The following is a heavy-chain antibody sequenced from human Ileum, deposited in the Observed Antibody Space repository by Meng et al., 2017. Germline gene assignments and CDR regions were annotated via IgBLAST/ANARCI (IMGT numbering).Heavy chain of an antibody. CDR3: AREREYSSSRPLDY. V-gene: IGHV1-2*06. CDR2: INPNSGGT. D-gene: IGHD6-6*01. CDR1: GYTFTGHY. J-gene: IGHJ4*02. Sequence: ASVKVSCKTSGYTFTGHYMHWVRQAPGQGLEWMGRINPNSGGTNYAQKFQGRVTVTRDTSVSTAYMELSRLRSDDTAVYYCAREREYSSSRPLDYWGQGTLVTVSS.